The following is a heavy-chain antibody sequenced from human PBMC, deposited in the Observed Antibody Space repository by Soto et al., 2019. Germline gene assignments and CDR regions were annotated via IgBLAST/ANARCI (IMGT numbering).Heavy chain of an antibody. D-gene: IGHD3-9*01. Sequence: QVQLVESGGGVVQPGRSLRLSCAASGFTFSSYGMHWVRQAPGKGLEWVAVISYDGSNKYYADSVKGRFTISRDNSKNTLYLQMNSLRAEDTAVYYCHVGLRYFDWLLPKSGYGMDVWGQGTTVTVSS. CDR3: HVGLRYFDWLLPKSGYGMDV. CDR2: ISYDGSNK. J-gene: IGHJ6*02. V-gene: IGHV3-30*03. CDR1: GFTFSSYG.